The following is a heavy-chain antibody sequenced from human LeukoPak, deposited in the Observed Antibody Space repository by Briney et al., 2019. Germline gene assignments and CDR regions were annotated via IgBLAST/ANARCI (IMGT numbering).Heavy chain of an antibody. CDR1: GGSMNNYY. Sequence: SETLSLTCTVSGGSMNNYYWGWIRQPPGKGLGWIGSIYYDGSTYHNPSLKSRVTISADTSKNQFSLKLSSMTAADTAVYYCAGRFLEWLLDYWGQGTLVTVSS. CDR2: IYYDGST. CDR3: AGRFLEWLLDY. J-gene: IGHJ4*02. D-gene: IGHD3-3*01. V-gene: IGHV4-39*01.